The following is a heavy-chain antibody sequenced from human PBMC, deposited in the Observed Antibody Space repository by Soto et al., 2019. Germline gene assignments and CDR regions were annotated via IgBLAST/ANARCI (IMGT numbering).Heavy chain of an antibody. CDR3: ARGGVGCISTSCQRSYYYYGLDV. V-gene: IGHV5-51*01. Sequence: PGESLKISCKGSGYSFTSYWIGWVRQMPGKGLEWMGIIYPGDSDTRYSPSFQGQVTISADNSKNTLYLQMNSLRAEDTAVYYCARGGVGCISTSCQRSYYYYGLDVWGQGTTVTVSS. J-gene: IGHJ6*02. CDR2: IYPGDSDT. D-gene: IGHD2-2*01. CDR1: GYSFTSYW.